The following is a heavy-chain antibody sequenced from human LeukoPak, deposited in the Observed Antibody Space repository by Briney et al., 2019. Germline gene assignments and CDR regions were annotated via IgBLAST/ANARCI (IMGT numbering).Heavy chain of an antibody. CDR3: AKGLLAGVLLFDY. CDR1: GFTFSSYA. Sequence: GGSLGLSCAASGFTFSSYAMSWVRQAPGKGLEWVSAISGSGGSTYYADSVKGRFTISRDNSKNTLYLQMNSLRAEDTAVYYCAKGLLAGVLLFDYWGQGTLVTVSS. D-gene: IGHD6-19*01. CDR2: ISGSGGST. J-gene: IGHJ4*02. V-gene: IGHV3-23*01.